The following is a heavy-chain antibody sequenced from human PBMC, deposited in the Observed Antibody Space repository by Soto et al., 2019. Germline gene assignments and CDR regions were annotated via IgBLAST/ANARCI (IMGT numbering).Heavy chain of an antibody. J-gene: IGHJ4*02. CDR2: IYYSGSP. CDR1: VGSISSYY. Sequence: SETLSLTCTVSVGSISSYYWIWRLQPPVKGLEWIEYIYYSGSPNYPHSLKSRVTISVDTSKNQFSLKLSSVTAADTAVYYCARNHDSWGQGTLVTVS. V-gene: IGHV4-59*08. CDR3: ARNHDS.